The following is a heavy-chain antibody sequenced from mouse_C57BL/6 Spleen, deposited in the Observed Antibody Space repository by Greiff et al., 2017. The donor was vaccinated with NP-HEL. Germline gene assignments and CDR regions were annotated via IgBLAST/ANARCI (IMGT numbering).Heavy chain of an antibody. CDR2: IYPGSGNT. Sequence: QVQLQQSGAELVRPGASVKLSCTASGYTFTDYYINWVKQRPGQGLEWIARIYPGSGNTYYNEKFKSKATLTAEKSCSTAYMQLSSVTSVESAVYFGARRITTVVATEAMDYWGQGTSVTVSS. J-gene: IGHJ4*01. CDR3: ARRITTVVATEAMDY. CDR1: GYTFTDYY. V-gene: IGHV1-76*01. D-gene: IGHD1-1*01.